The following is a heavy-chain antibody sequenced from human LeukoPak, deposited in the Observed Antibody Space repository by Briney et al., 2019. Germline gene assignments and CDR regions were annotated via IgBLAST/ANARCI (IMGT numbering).Heavy chain of an antibody. D-gene: IGHD3-3*01. Sequence: ASVKVSCKASGYTFTSYGISWVRQAPGQGLEWMGWISAYNGNTNYAQKLQGRVTMTTDTSTSTAYMELRSLRSDDTAVYYCARAGLTIFGVVIMDAEYFQHWGQGTLVTVSS. CDR3: ARAGLTIFGVVIMDAEYFQH. CDR2: ISAYNGNT. V-gene: IGHV1-18*01. J-gene: IGHJ1*01. CDR1: GYTFTSYG.